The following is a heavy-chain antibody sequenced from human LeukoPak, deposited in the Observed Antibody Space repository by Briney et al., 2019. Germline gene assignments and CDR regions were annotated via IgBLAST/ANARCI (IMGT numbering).Heavy chain of an antibody. CDR1: GFTFSSYG. V-gene: IGHV3-30*02. D-gene: IGHD1-20*01. Sequence: GGSLRLSCAASGFTFSSYGMHWVRQAPGMGLEWVAFIRYDGSNKYYADSVKGRFTISRDNSKNTLYLQMNSLRAEDTAVYYCAKDKPEWYNWKNWFDPWGQGTLVTVSS. J-gene: IGHJ5*02. CDR3: AKDKPEWYNWKNWFDP. CDR2: IRYDGSNK.